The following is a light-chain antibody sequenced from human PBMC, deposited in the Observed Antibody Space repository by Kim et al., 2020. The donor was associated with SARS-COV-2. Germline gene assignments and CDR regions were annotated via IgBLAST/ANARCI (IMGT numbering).Light chain of an antibody. V-gene: IGKV3-15*01. J-gene: IGKJ1*01. CDR2: GAS. CDR3: QQYNNWPSWT. CDR1: QSVSSN. Sequence: SPGERATRSCRASQSVSSNLAWYQQKPGQAPRVLIYGASTRATGIPARFSGSGSGTEFPLTISSLHSEDFAVYYWQQYNNWPSWTFVQGTKVEIK.